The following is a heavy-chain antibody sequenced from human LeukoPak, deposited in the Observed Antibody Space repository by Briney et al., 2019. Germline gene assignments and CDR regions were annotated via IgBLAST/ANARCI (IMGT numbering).Heavy chain of an antibody. Sequence: QPGGSLRLSCAASGFTFSNYGMHWVRQAPGKGLEWVAVIWNAGDNKYYADFVKGRFTISRDTSKNTLYLHMNSLRAEDTAGYYSARIGEDSSTSHNDYWGQGTQVTV. D-gene: IGHD3-22*01. J-gene: IGHJ4*02. CDR1: GFTFSNYG. CDR3: ARIGEDSSTSHNDY. V-gene: IGHV3-33*01. CDR2: IWNAGDNK.